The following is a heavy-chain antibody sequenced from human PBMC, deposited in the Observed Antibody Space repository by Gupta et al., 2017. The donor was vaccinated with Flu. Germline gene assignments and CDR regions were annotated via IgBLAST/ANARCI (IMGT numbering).Heavy chain of an antibody. J-gene: IGHJ5*02. CDR3: AKDYSPGPENWFDP. D-gene: IGHD1-14*01. CDR2: ISYDGSNK. V-gene: IGHV3-30*18. CDR1: GFTFSSYG. Sequence: QVQLVESGGGVVQPGRSLRLSCAASGFTFSSYGMHWVRQAPGKGLEWVAVISYDGSNKYYADSVKGRFTISRDNSKNTLYLQMNSLRAEDTAVYYCAKDYSPGPENWFDPWGQGTLVTGSS.